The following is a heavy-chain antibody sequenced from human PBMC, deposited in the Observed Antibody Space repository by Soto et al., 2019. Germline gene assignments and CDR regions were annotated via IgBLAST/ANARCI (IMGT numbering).Heavy chain of an antibody. CDR3: ARGSRGGPLDY. D-gene: IGHD3-16*01. CDR1: GGSISSGGYY. CDR2: IYYSGST. V-gene: IGHV4-31*03. J-gene: IGHJ4*02. Sequence: PSETLSLTCTVSGGSISSGGYYWSWIRQHPGKGLEWIGYIYYSGSTYYNPSLKSRVTISVDTSKNQFSLKLSSVTAADTAVYYCARGSRGGPLDYWGQRTLVTVSS.